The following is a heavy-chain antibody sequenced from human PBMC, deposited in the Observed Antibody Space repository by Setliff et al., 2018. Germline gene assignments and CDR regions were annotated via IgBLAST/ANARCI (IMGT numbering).Heavy chain of an antibody. V-gene: IGHV4-34*01. D-gene: IGHD3-16*01. CDR1: GGSFSGYY. CDR3: ARVGASEIVAGLYGLDV. J-gene: IGHJ6*02. CDR2: INHSGST. Sequence: SETLSLTCAVYGGSFSGYYWSWIRQPPGKGLEWIGEINHSGSTNYNPSLKSRVTISVDTSKNQFSLKLSSVTAADTAVYYCARVGASEIVAGLYGLDVWGQGTTVTISS.